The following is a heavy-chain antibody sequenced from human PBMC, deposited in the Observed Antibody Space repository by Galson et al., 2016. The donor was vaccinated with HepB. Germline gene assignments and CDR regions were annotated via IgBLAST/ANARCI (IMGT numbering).Heavy chain of an antibody. D-gene: IGHD5-24*01. J-gene: IGHJ4*02. CDR3: ARVRDGNNWRVQPFDL. Sequence: LRLSCAGSGFTFRSYGIRWVRQAPGKGLEWVAVISYDGTNKYYADSLKGRFTISRDNSKNTLFLQMNSLRAEDTAVYYCARVRDGNNWRVQPFDLWGQGTLVTVS. CDR1: GFTFRSYG. CDR2: ISYDGTNK. V-gene: IGHV3-30*03.